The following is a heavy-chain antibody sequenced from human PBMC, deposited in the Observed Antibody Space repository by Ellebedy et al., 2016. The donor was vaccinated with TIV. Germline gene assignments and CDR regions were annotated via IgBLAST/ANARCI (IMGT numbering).Heavy chain of an antibody. D-gene: IGHD3-16*01. CDR3: ARASFMIPPWFDP. V-gene: IGHV3-30*04. Sequence: GESLKISCAASGFTFSSYAMHWVRQAPGKGLEWVAVISYDGSNKYYADSVKGRFTISRDNSKNTLYLQMNSLRAEDTAVYYCARASFMIPPWFDPWGQGTLVTVSS. CDR2: ISYDGSNK. CDR1: GFTFSSYA. J-gene: IGHJ5*02.